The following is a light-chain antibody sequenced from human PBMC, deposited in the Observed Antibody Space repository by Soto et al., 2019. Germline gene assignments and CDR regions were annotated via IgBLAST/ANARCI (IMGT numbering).Light chain of an antibody. CDR2: GAS. CDR3: QQYEAVVT. CDR1: QSLTNNY. V-gene: IGKV3-20*01. J-gene: IGKJ1*01. Sequence: EIVLTQSPGTLSLSPGERATLSCRASQSLTNNYFAWYRQKPGRALRLLIDGASTRSTGIPDRFSGSGSGTDFTLTISRLEPEDVAVYYCQQYEAVVTFGQGTKVDIK.